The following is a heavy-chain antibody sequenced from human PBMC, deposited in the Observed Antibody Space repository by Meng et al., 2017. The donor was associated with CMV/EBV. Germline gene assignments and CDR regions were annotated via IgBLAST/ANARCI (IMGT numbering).Heavy chain of an antibody. V-gene: IGHV4-34*01. Sequence: QPGGGGLLKPSETLSLPCAVYGGSFSGYYWSWIRQPPGKGLEWIGEINHSGSTNYNPSLKSRVTISVDTSKNQFSLKLSSVTAADTAVYYCARVWDSGWDYWGQGTLVTVSS. CDR3: ARVWDSGWDY. D-gene: IGHD3-22*01. J-gene: IGHJ4*02. CDR1: GGSFSGYY. CDR2: INHSGST.